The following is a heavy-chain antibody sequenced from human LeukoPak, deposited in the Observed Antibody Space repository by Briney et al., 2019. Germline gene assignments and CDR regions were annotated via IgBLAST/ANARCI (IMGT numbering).Heavy chain of an antibody. Sequence: GGSLRLSCAASGFTFSTYGIHWVRQAPGKGLEWVAVISYDGSNKYYADSVKGRFTISRDNSKNTVYLQMNSLRAEGTAVYYCAKDLPWFDYWGQGTLVTVSS. CDR2: ISYDGSNK. CDR1: GFTFSTYG. J-gene: IGHJ4*02. V-gene: IGHV3-30*18. CDR3: AKDLPWFDY.